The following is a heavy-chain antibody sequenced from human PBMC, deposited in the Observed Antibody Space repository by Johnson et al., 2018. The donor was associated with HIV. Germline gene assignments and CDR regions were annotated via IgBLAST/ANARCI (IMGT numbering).Heavy chain of an antibody. CDR2: ISYDGSNK. CDR1: GFTFSSYA. J-gene: IGHJ3*02. CDR3: ARRSGYAFDI. Sequence: VQLVESGGGVVQPGRSLRLSCAASGFTFSSYAMHWVRQAPGKGLEWVAVISYDGSNKYYADSVKGRFTISRDNAKNSVYLQMKSLRAEDTAVYYCARRSGYAFDIWGQGTMVTVSS. D-gene: IGHD5-24*01. V-gene: IGHV3-30-3*01.